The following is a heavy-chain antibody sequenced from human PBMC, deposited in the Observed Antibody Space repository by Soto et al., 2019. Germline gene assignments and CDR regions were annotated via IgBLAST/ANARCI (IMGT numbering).Heavy chain of an antibody. Sequence: VQLVESGGGVVQPGRSLRLSCAASGFTFSSYGMHWVRQAPGKGLEWVAVIWYDGSNKYYADSVKGRFTISRDNSKNTLYLQMNSLRAEDTAVYYCARVTGEYSGYPFDYWGQGTLVTVSS. J-gene: IGHJ4*02. CDR1: GFTFSSYG. CDR2: IWYDGSNK. V-gene: IGHV3-33*01. CDR3: ARVTGEYSGYPFDY. D-gene: IGHD5-12*01.